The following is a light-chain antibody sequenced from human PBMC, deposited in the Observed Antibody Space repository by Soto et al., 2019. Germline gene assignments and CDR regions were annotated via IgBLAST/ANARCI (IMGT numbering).Light chain of an antibody. CDR3: RSYTSSSTLV. CDR1: SSDVGGYNY. CDR2: EVS. V-gene: IGLV2-14*01. J-gene: IGLJ2*01. Sequence: QSALTQPASVSGSPEQSITISCTGTSSDVGGYNYVSWYQQHPGKAPKLMIYEVSNRPSGVSNRFSGSKSGNTASLTISGLQAEDEADYYCRSYTSSSTLVFGGGTKLTVL.